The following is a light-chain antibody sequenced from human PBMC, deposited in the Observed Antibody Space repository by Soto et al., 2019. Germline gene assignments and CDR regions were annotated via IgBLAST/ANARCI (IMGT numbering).Light chain of an antibody. Sequence: IEMSQSPYTVSGSIVDRVTITCRASQSISSWLAWYQQKPGKAPNLLIYDASSLESGVPSRFSGSGSGTEFTLTISSLQPDDFATYYSEQCNSLWPLGQG. J-gene: IGKJ1*01. CDR1: QSISSW. CDR2: DAS. V-gene: IGKV1-5*01. CDR3: EQCNSLWP.